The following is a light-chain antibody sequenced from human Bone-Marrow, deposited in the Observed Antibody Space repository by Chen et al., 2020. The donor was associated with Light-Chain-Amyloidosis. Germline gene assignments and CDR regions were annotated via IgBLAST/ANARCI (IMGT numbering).Light chain of an antibody. J-gene: IGLJ2*01. Sequence: SYELTQPPSVSVSPGQTARITCSGDDLPTKYAYWYQQKPGQAPVRVIHRDTERPSGISERFSGTRSGTTATLTISGVQAEDEADYHCQPADSSGTYEVIFGGGTKLTVL. CDR1: DLPTKY. V-gene: IGLV3-25*03. CDR3: QPADSSGTYEVI. CDR2: RDT.